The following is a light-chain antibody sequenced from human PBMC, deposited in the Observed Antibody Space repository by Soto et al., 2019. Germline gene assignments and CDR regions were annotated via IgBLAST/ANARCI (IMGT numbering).Light chain of an antibody. CDR3: QQSFSNPRT. V-gene: IGKV1-39*01. CDR1: QTISKY. Sequence: DIQMTQSPSTLSASVGDRVTITCRSSQTISKYLSWYQQKPGKAPKLLIYAASNLQSGVPSRFSGAASGTDFTLTISSLQPEDFATYYCQQSFSNPRTFGQGTKVDIK. J-gene: IGKJ2*01. CDR2: AAS.